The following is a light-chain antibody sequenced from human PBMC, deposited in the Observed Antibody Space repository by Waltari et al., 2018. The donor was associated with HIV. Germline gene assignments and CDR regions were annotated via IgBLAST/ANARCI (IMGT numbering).Light chain of an antibody. CDR1: SGNIGSHL. J-gene: IGLJ2*01. CDR3: QSYYLTNVV. Sequence: NFMLTPPHSVSESPGKTVTISCTRSSGNIGSHLVSLYQRRPGSAPTTLIYEDDKRPSGVPDRFSGSIDSSSNSASLTISGLKTEDEADYYCQSYYLTNVVFGGGTKLTVL. V-gene: IGLV6-57*04. CDR2: EDD.